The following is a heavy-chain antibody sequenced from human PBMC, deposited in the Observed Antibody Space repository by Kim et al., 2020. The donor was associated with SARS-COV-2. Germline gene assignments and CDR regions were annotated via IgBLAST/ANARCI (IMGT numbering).Heavy chain of an antibody. Sequence: AEPVKGRLPISRDDAKNTLYLHMNSLKTEDTAVYYCTTRVGKKGSWFDPWGQGTLVTVSS. D-gene: IGHD1-26*01. J-gene: IGHJ5*02. V-gene: IGHV3-15*01. CDR3: TTRVGKKGSWFDP.